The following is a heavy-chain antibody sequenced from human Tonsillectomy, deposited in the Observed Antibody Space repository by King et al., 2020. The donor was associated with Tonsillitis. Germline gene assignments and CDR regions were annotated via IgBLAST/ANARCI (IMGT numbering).Heavy chain of an antibody. J-gene: IGHJ4*02. CDR3: AKPVVTAIPSPDY. CDR2: IRYDGSNK. CDR1: GFTFSSYG. D-gene: IGHD2-21*02. Sequence: VQLVESGGGVVQPGGSLRLSCAASGFTFSSYGTHWVRQAPGKGLEWVAFIRYDGSNKYYADSVKGRFTISRDNSKNTLYLQMNSLRAEDTAVYYCAKPVVTAIPSPDYWGQGTLVTVSS. V-gene: IGHV3-30*02.